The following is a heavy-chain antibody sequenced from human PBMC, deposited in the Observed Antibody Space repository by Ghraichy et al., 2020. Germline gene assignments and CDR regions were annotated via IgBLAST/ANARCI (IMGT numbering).Heavy chain of an antibody. V-gene: IGHV3-74*01. J-gene: IGHJ3*02. Sequence: GALNISCAASEFTFSNYWMHWVRQGPGKGLVWVARISGDGSSTGYADSVQGRFIISRDNAKSTLYLQMHSLRAEDTAVYYCVPNAFDIWGQGTMVTVSS. CDR2: ISGDGSST. CDR1: EFTFSNYW. CDR3: VPNAFDI.